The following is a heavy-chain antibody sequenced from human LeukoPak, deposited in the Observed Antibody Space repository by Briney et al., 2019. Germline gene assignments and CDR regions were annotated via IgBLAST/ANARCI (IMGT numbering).Heavy chain of an antibody. CDR3: ARASYTYDIDP. CDR1: DDSMNRFY. CDR2: TYYSGTA. J-gene: IGHJ5*02. V-gene: IGHV4-59*01. D-gene: IGHD3-16*01. Sequence: SETLSLTCTVSDDSMNRFYWSWIRQSPGKGLEWIGYTYYSGTANYNPSLKSRVTISIDTSKKQFSLNLTSVTAADTAVYYCARASYTYDIDPWGHGTLVTVSS.